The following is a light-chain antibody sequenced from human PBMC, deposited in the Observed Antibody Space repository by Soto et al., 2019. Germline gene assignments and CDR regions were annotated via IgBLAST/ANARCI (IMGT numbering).Light chain of an antibody. CDR3: QLYNTYSGT. Sequence: DIQRAQSPSTLCGTVGGRVTVACRASQTISSWLAWYQQKPGKAPKLLIYDASSLESGVPSRCSASGSGTEFILTISSLQPDDFATYYCQLYNTYSGTFGQGTKVDI. V-gene: IGKV1-5*01. CDR1: QTISSW. J-gene: IGKJ1*01. CDR2: DAS.